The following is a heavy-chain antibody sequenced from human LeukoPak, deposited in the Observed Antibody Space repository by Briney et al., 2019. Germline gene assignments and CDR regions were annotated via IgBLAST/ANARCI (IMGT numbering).Heavy chain of an antibody. CDR3: ARTPGFCSGGSCDY. V-gene: IGHV3-21*01. CDR1: GFSFSSYS. CDR2: ISSSSSYT. J-gene: IGHJ4*02. Sequence: PGGSLRLSCAASGFSFSSYSMKWVRQAPGKGLEWVSSISSSSSYTNYADSVKGRFTISRDNAKNTLYLQMNSLRAEDTAIYYCARTPGFCSGGSCDYWSQGTLVTVSS. D-gene: IGHD2-15*01.